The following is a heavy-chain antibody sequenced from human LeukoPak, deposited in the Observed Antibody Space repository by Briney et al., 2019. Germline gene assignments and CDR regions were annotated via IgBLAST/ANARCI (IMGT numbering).Heavy chain of an antibody. CDR3: ARGLYYDSSTPSGY. V-gene: IGHV4-59*01. D-gene: IGHD3-22*01. CDR1: GVSISSYY. J-gene: IGHJ4*02. Sequence: SETLSLTCTVSGVSISSYYWTWLRQPPGKGLEWIGYISYSGNTKYNPSLKSRVTISVDTSKNQFSLKLSSVTAADTAVYYCARGLYYDSSTPSGYWGQGTLVTVSS. CDR2: ISYSGNT.